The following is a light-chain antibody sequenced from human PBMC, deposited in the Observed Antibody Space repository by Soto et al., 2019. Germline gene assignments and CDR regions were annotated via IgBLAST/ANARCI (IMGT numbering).Light chain of an antibody. CDR3: QQYGSSPGT. CDR1: QSVGSNF. CDR2: GAS. J-gene: IGKJ2*02. V-gene: IGKV3-20*01. Sequence: EIVLTQSPGTLSLSPGERATLSCRASQSVGSNFLAWYQQKPGQAPKLLISGASSRATGIPDRFSGSGSGTDFTLTISRLEPEDFALYSCQQYGSSPGTFGQGTNLEIK.